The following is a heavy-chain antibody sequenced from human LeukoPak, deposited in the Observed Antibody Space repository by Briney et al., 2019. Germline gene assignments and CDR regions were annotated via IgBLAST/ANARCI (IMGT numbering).Heavy chain of an antibody. D-gene: IGHD5-18*01. CDR2: ISDNGSNK. J-gene: IGHJ4*02. CDR1: GFTSSSDG. Sequence: PGRSLRLSCAASGFTSSSDGMHWVRQAPGKGLEWVAVISDNGSNKYYADSVKGRFTISRDSSKNTMYLQMNSLRVEDTAVYYCAKDNRRYSCDYWGQGTLVTVSS. CDR3: AKDNRRYSCDY. V-gene: IGHV3-30*18.